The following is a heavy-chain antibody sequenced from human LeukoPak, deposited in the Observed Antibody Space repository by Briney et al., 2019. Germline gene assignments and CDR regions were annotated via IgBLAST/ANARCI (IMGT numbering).Heavy chain of an antibody. V-gene: IGHV5-51*01. CDR3: ARVVPAAMISGWFDP. D-gene: IGHD2-2*01. CDR2: IYPGDSDT. CDR1: GYSFTSYW. Sequence: GESLKISCKGSGYSFTSYWIGWVRQMPGKGLEWVGIIYPGDSDTRYSPSFQGQVTISADKSISTAYLQWSSLKASDTAMYYCARVVPAAMISGWFDPWGQGTLVTVSS. J-gene: IGHJ5*02.